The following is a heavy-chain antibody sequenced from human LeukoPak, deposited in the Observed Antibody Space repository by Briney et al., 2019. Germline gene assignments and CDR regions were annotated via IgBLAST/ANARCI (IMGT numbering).Heavy chain of an antibody. J-gene: IGHJ6*03. D-gene: IGHD4-11*01. CDR1: GGSISSYY. Sequence: SETLSLTCTVSGGSISSYYWSWIRQPPGKGLEWIGYIYTSGSTNYNPSLKSRVTISVDTSKNQFSLKLSSVTAADTAVYYCARHGTTVTTYYYYYMDVWGKGTTVTVSS. CDR3: ARHGTTVTTYYYYYMDV. CDR2: IYTSGST. V-gene: IGHV4-4*09.